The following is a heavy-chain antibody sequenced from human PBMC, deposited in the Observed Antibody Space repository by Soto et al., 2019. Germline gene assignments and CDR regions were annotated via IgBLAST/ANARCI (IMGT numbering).Heavy chain of an antibody. V-gene: IGHV3-23*01. J-gene: IGHJ4*02. CDR3: AKNPRFGIAVAGVFDY. CDR2: ISGSGGST. Sequence: EVQLLESGGGLVQPGGSLRLSCAASGFTFSTYAMSWVRQAPGKGLEWVSAISGSGGSTYYADSVKGRFTISRDNSKNSLYLQMNSLRAGDTSVYYCAKNPRFGIAVAGVFDYWGQGPLVTVSS. CDR1: GFTFSTYA. D-gene: IGHD6-19*01.